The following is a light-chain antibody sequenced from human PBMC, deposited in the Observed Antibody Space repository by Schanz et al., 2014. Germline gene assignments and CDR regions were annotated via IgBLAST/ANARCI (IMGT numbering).Light chain of an antibody. CDR3: SSYAGSNKEV. CDR2: EVS. CDR1: SSDVGGYNY. V-gene: IGLV2-8*01. J-gene: IGLJ3*02. Sequence: QSALTQPPSASGSPGQSVTISCTGTSSDVGGYNYVSWYQQHSGKAPKLMIYEVSKRPSGVPDRFSGSKSGNTASLTVSGLQAEDEADYYCSSYAGSNKEVFGGGTKLTVL.